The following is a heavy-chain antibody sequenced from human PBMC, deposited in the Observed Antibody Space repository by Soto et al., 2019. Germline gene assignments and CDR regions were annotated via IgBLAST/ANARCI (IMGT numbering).Heavy chain of an antibody. D-gene: IGHD2-21*02. CDR1: GGTFSSYT. Sequence: QVQLVQSGAEVKKPGSSVKVSCKASGGTFSSYTISWVRQAPGQGLEWMGRIIPILGIANYAQKFQGRVTITADKSTSTAYIELSSLRSEDTAVYYCARGEMTDNWCDPWGQGSLVTVSS. J-gene: IGHJ5*02. CDR3: ARGEMTDNWCDP. CDR2: IIPILGIA. V-gene: IGHV1-69*02.